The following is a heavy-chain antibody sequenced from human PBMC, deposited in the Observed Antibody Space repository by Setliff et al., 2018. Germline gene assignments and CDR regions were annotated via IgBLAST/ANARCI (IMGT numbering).Heavy chain of an antibody. Sequence: KPSETLSLTCTVSGDSISSRTYYWSWIRQPAGKGLEWIGHIYTSWSTIYNPSLKSRLTISLDTSKNQFSLNLSSVTAADTAVYYCARMTGFAYMDVWGKGTPVTVSS. CDR3: ARMTGFAYMDV. CDR1: GDSISSRTYY. V-gene: IGHV4-61*09. J-gene: IGHJ6*03. CDR2: IYTSWST. D-gene: IGHD3-3*01.